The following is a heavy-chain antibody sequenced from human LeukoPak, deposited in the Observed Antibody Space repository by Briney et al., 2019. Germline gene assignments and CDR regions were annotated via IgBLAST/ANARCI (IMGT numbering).Heavy chain of an antibody. CDR3: ARISSSAPYFDY. D-gene: IGHD6-6*01. Sequence: SETLSLTCSVSGRSISGYYWSCMRQPPGKGLEWIGYIYYTGSTNYNPSLKSRVTISVDTSMNQFSLKLSSVTAADTAVYYCARISSSAPYFDYWGQGSLVTVSS. CDR1: GRSISGYY. J-gene: IGHJ4*02. V-gene: IGHV4-59*08. CDR2: IYYTGST.